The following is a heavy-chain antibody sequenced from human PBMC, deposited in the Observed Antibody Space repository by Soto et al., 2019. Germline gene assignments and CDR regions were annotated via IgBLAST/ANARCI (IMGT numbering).Heavy chain of an antibody. J-gene: IGHJ3*02. CDR3: ARLRGPDDAFDI. V-gene: IGHV4-39*01. CDR1: GGSISSSSYY. Sequence: QLQLQESGPGLVKPSETLSLTCTVSGGSISSSSYYWGWIRQPPGKGLEWIGSIYYSGSTYYNPSLKSRVTISVDTSKNQFSLKLSSVTAADTAVYYCARLRGPDDAFDIWGQGTMVTVSS. CDR2: IYYSGST.